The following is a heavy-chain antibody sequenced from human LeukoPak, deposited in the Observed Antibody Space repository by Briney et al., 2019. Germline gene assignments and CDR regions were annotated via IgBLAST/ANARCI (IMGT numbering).Heavy chain of an antibody. D-gene: IGHD2-21*02. J-gene: IGHJ6*02. CDR1: GFTFSSYA. V-gene: IGHV3-23*01. CDR2: ISGSGGST. Sequence: GGSLRLSCVASGFTFSSYAMSWVRQAPGKGLEWVSAISGSGGSTYYADSVKGRFTISRDNSKNTLYLQMNSLRAEDTAVYYCAKKESHIVVVTAPYYYYYGMDVWGQGTTVTVSS. CDR3: AKKESHIVVVTAPYYYYYGMDV.